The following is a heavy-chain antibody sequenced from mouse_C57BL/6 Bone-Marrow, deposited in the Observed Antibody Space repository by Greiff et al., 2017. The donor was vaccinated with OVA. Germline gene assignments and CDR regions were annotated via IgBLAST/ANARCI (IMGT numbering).Heavy chain of an antibody. CDR3: ARWDDGTRDYFDY. J-gene: IGHJ2*01. D-gene: IGHD2-3*01. V-gene: IGHV3-6*01. CDR1: GYSITSGYY. Sequence: EVKLVESGPGLVKPSQSLSLTCSVTGYSITSGYYWNWIRQFPGNKLEWMGYISYDGSNNYNPSLKNRISITRDTSKNQFFLKLNSVTTEDTATYYCARWDDGTRDYFDYWGQGTTLTVSS. CDR2: ISYDGSN.